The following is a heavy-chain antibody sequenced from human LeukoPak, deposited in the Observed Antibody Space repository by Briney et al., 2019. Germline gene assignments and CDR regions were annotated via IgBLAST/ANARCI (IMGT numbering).Heavy chain of an antibody. D-gene: IGHD6-13*01. J-gene: IGHJ6*02. CDR3: ARFASSSWYDYYYYGMDV. CDR2: ISAYNGNT. V-gene: IGHV1-18*01. CDR1: GYTFTSYG. Sequence: ASVKVSRKASGYTFTSYGISWVRQAPGQGLEWMGWISAYNGNTNYAQKLQGRVTMTTDTSTSIAYMELRSLRSDDTAVYYCARFASSSWYDYYYYGMDVWGQGTTVTVSS.